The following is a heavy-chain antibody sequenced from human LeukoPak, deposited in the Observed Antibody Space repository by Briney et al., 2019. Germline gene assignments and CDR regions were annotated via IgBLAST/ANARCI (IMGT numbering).Heavy chain of an antibody. D-gene: IGHD6-13*01. CDR3: ARDPPIAAAASWFDP. V-gene: IGHV3-48*04. CDR1: GFTFSSYS. J-gene: IGHJ5*02. CDR2: ISSSSSTI. Sequence: PGGSLRLSCAASGFTFSSYSRNWVRQAPGKGLEWVSYISSSSSTIYYADSVKGRFTISRDNAKNSLYLQMNSLRAEDTAVYYCARDPPIAAAASWFDPWGQGTLVTVSS.